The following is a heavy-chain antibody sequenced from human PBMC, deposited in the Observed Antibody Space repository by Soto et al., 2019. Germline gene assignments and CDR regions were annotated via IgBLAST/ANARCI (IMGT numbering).Heavy chain of an antibody. Sequence: GASVKVSCKASGYTFTSYDINWVRQATGQGLEWMGWMNPNSGNTGYAQKFQGRVTMTRNTSISTAYMELSSLRYEDTAVYYCARVSSSGLYAVDGGFDPWGQGTLVTVSS. V-gene: IGHV1-8*01. CDR1: GYTFTSYD. J-gene: IGHJ5*02. CDR2: MNPNSGNT. CDR3: ARVSSSGLYAVDGGFDP. D-gene: IGHD6-19*01.